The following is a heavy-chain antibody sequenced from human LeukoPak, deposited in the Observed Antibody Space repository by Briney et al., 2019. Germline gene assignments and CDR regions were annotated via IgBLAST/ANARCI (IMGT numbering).Heavy chain of an antibody. J-gene: IGHJ5*02. V-gene: IGHV3-48*04. Sequence: GGSLRLSCAASGFSFSTYSMNWVCQAPGKGLEWVSYIVGSSSTIYYADSVKGRFTISRDNAKNSLYLQMDSLRAEDTAVYYCARDVTYYGGDWFDPWGQGTLVTVSS. CDR2: IVGSSSTI. D-gene: IGHD4-23*01. CDR1: GFSFSTYS. CDR3: ARDVTYYGGDWFDP.